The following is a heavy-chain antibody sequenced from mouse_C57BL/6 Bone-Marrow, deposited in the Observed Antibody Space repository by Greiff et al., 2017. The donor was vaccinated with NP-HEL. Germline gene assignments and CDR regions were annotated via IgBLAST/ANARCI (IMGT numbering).Heavy chain of an antibody. CDR3: ARYYGSSYYFDY. J-gene: IGHJ2*01. Sequence: VQRVESGAELVKPGASVKISCKASGYAFSSYWLNWVTQRPGKGLEWIGQIYPGDGDTNYNGKFKGKATLTADKSSSTAYMQLSSLTSEDSAVYFCARYYGSSYYFDYWGQGTTLTVSS. CDR1: GYAFSSYW. V-gene: IGHV1-80*01. CDR2: IYPGDGDT. D-gene: IGHD1-1*01.